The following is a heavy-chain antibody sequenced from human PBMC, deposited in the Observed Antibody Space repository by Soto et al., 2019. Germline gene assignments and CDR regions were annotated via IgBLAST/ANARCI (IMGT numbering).Heavy chain of an antibody. CDR1: GGTFSSYA. J-gene: IGHJ6*02. D-gene: IGHD3-10*01. Sequence: QVQLVQSGAEVKKPGSSVKVSCKASGGTFSSYAISWVRQAPGQGLEWMGGIIPIFGTANYAQKFQGRVTSTEDEPSSTTYMELSSLRYEDTAVYYCARLRGDSYYYGMAVWGQETTVPVSS. CDR2: IIPIFGTA. CDR3: ARLRGDSYYYGMAV. V-gene: IGHV1-69*01.